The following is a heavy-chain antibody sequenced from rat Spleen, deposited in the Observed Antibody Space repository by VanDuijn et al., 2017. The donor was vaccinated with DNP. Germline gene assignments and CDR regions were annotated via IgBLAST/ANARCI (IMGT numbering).Heavy chain of an antibody. CDR2: MWSSGDT. Sequence: QVQLKEPGPGLVQPSRTLSLISTVPGFSFTSYHVHWVRQPPGKGMDWMGVMWSSGDTSYNSGLKSRLSITRDNSKSKVFLKVNSLQTEDTATYYCARDGQWDYLDYWGQGVMVTVSS. CDR1: GFSFTSYH. V-gene: IGHV2-32*01. J-gene: IGHJ2*01. CDR3: ARDGQWDYLDY. D-gene: IGHD1-1*01.